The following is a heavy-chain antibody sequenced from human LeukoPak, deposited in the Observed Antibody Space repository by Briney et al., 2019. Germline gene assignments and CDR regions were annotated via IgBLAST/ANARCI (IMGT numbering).Heavy chain of an antibody. D-gene: IGHD1-1*01. CDR2: ISPISGRA. V-gene: IGHV1-69*05. CDR1: GGTFSSST. Sequence: ASVKVSCKASGGTFSSSTITWVRQAPGQGLEWMGGISPISGRANYAQKFQGRVTITTDESTSTAYMELSSLRSEDTAVYYCATPPTGTTTTGEYYFDYWGQGTLVTVSS. J-gene: IGHJ4*02. CDR3: ATPPTGTTTTGEYYFDY.